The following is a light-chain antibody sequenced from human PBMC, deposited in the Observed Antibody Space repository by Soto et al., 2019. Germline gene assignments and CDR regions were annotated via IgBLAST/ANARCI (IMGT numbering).Light chain of an antibody. CDR1: QSVSNK. CDR2: AAD. CDR3: QQYNNWPPWT. J-gene: IGKJ1*01. Sequence: EVVMRQSPATLSVSPGETVTLSCRASQSVSNKLAWYQQRPGQAPRLLIYAADTRATGIPDRFSGSGSGREFTLTISSLQSEDFAVYYCQQYNNWPPWTFDQGTKVEVK. V-gene: IGKV3-15*01.